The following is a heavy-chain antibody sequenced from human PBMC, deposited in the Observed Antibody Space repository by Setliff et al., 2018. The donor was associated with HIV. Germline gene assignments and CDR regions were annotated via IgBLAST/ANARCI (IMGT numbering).Heavy chain of an antibody. D-gene: IGHD4-17*01. J-gene: IGHJ5*02. Sequence: PGGSLRLSCAASGFTFGSYDMNWVRQAPGKGLEWVSYISGSGSIIYYADSVKGRFTISRDNAEYSLHLQMNSLRAEDTAVYFCAVSPDGDCATTECANWFDPWGQGTQVTVSS. CDR3: AVSPDGDCATTECANWFDP. V-gene: IGHV3-48*03. CDR2: ISGSGSII. CDR1: GFTFGSYD.